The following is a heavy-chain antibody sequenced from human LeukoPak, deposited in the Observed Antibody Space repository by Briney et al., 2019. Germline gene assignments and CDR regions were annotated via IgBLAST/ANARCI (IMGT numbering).Heavy chain of an antibody. D-gene: IGHD3-10*02. Sequence: GGSLRLSCATSGFSFSSYAMSRVRQAPGKGLEWVSAMSSSDDGRYYAASVRGRFTISRDTSRSTLYLQMNSLRAEDAAVYYCAEHGITMIGGVWGKGTTVTISS. CDR3: AEHGITMIGGV. CDR1: GFSFSSYA. J-gene: IGHJ6*04. V-gene: IGHV3-23*01. CDR2: MSSSDDGR.